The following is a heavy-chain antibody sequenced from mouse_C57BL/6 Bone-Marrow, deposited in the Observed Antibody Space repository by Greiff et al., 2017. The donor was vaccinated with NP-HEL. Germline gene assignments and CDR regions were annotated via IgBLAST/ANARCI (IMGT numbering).Heavy chain of an antibody. CDR1: GFNIKDYY. CDR3: TTRGIDYFDY. Sequence: VQLQQSGAELVRPGASVKLSCTASGFNIKDYYMHWVKQRPEQGLEWIGRIDPEDGDTEYAPKFQGQATMTADPSSNTAYLQLSSLTSEDTAVYYCTTRGIDYFDYWGQGTTLTVSS. J-gene: IGHJ2*01. CDR2: IDPEDGDT. V-gene: IGHV14-1*01.